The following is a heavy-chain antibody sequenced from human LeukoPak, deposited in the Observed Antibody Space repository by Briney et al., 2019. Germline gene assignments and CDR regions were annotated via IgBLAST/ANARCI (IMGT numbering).Heavy chain of an antibody. J-gene: IGHJ4*02. CDR2: IRPDGNVA. CDR3: ARDDHWGWDK. D-gene: IGHD7-27*01. CDR1: GFSFSENR. V-gene: IGHV3-7*01. Sequence: GGSLRLSCAASGFSFSENRMSWVRQAPGKGPEWVANIRPDGNVAFHVDFVKGRFSISRDNAKNTLYLQMNGLRVEDTALYYCARDDHWGWDKWGRGTLVTVSS.